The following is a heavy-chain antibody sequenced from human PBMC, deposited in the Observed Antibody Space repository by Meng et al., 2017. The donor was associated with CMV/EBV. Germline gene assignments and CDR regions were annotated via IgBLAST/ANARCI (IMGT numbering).Heavy chain of an antibody. CDR1: GFTFSSYG. V-gene: IGHV3-30*02. Sequence: GESLKISCAASGFTFSSYGMHWVRQAPGKGLEWVAFIRYDGSNKYYADSVKGRFTISRDNSKNTLYLQMNSLRAEETAVYYCAKDQLLFGGPNAYFDDWGQGTLVTVSS. D-gene: IGHD3-16*01. CDR3: AKDQLLFGGPNAYFDD. CDR2: IRYDGSNK. J-gene: IGHJ4*02.